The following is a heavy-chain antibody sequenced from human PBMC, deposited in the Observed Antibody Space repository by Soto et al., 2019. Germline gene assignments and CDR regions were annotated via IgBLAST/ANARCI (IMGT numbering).Heavy chain of an antibody. CDR3: ARLMGFGNLYPDY. Sequence: GESLKISCKGSGYSFTGYWIGWVRQMPGKGLEWMGRIDPSDSYTNYSPSLQGHVTISADKSISTAYLQWSSLKASDTAMYYFARLMGFGNLYPDYWGQGALVPVSS. V-gene: IGHV5-10-1*01. CDR2: IDPSDSYT. D-gene: IGHD3-10*01. J-gene: IGHJ4*02. CDR1: GYSFTGYW.